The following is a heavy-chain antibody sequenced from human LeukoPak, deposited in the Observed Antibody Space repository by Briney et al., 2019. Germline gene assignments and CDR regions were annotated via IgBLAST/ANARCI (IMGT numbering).Heavy chain of an antibody. CDR3: ARDPNDAFDI. J-gene: IGHJ3*02. CDR1: GFTFISYW. Sequence: GGSMRLSCAATGFTFISYWMSWVRQAPGKGLERAANIKQDGSEKYYVDSVKGRFTISRDNAKNSLYLQMNSLRAEDTAVYYCARDPNDAFDIWGQGTMVTVSS. CDR2: IKQDGSEK. V-gene: IGHV3-7*01.